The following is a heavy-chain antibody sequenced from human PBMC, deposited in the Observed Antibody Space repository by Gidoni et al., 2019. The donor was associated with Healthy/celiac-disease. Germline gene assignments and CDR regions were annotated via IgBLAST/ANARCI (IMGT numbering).Heavy chain of an antibody. J-gene: IGHJ5*02. CDR1: GFTFSSYR. CDR3: ARDTGYCTNGVCYPGETTKRNWFDP. D-gene: IGHD2-8*01. V-gene: IGHV3-48*02. Sequence: EVQLVESGGGLVQHGGSLRLSCAASGFTFSSYRLNWVRPAPGKGLEWVSYISSSSSTIYYADSVKGRFTISRDNAKNSLYLQMNSLRDEDTAVYYCARDTGYCTNGVCYPGETTKRNWFDPWGQGTLVTVSS. CDR2: ISSSSSTI.